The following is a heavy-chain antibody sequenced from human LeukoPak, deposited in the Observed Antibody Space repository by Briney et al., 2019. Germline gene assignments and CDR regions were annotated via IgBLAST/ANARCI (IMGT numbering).Heavy chain of an antibody. CDR1: GYTFTSYG. J-gene: IGHJ5*02. V-gene: IGHV1-18*01. CDR2: ISAYNGNT. CDR3: AGADTIFGVVSWFDP. Sequence: ASVKVSCKASGYTFTSYGISWVRQAHGQGLEWMGWISAYNGNTNYAQKLQGRVTMTTDTSTSTAYMELRSLRSDDTAVYYCAGADTIFGVVSWFDPWGQGTLVTVSS. D-gene: IGHD3-3*01.